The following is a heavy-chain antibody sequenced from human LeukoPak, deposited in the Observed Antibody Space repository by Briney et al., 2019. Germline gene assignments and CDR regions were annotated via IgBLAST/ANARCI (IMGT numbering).Heavy chain of an antibody. CDR3: ARDWGRERFGEEGFDY. CDR2: IYHSGSI. Sequence: PSETLSLTCTVSGYSISNGYYWGWIRQPPGKGLEWIGSIYHSGSIYYNPSLKSRVTISVDTSKNQLSLKLSSVTAADTAVYYCARDWGRERFGEEGFDYWGQGTLVTVSS. CDR1: GYSISNGYY. J-gene: IGHJ4*02. D-gene: IGHD3-10*01. V-gene: IGHV4-38-2*02.